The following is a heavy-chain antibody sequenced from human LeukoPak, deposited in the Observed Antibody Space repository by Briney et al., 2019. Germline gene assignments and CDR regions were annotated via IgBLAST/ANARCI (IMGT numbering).Heavy chain of an antibody. D-gene: IGHD2-15*01. CDR1: GFTFSLYP. V-gene: IGHV3-21*01. J-gene: IGHJ6*03. CDR3: ARGGGYCSGGSCSPMDV. CDR2: ISTTSSHI. Sequence: GGSLRFSCAASGFTFSLYPMNWVRQAQGKGLEWVSSISTTSSHIYFANSVKGRFTISRDNAKNSLYLQMNSLTAEDTAVYYCARGGGYCSGGSCSPMDVWGKGTTVTVSS.